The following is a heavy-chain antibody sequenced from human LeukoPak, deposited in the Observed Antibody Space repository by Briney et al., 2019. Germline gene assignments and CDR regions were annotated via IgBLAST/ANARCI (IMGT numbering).Heavy chain of an antibody. CDR1: GYTFTGYY. Sequence: ASVKVSCKASGYTFTGYYMHWVRQAPGQGLEWMGWINPNSGGTNYAQKFQGRVTMTRDTSISTAYMELSRLRSDDTAVYYCARDGGSVVAVTFDYWGQGTLVTVSS. CDR3: ARDGGSVVAVTFDY. CDR2: INPNSGGT. J-gene: IGHJ4*02. D-gene: IGHD2-15*01. V-gene: IGHV1-2*02.